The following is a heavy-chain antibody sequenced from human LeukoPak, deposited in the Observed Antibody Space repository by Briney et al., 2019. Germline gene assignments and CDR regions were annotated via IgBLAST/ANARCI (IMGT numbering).Heavy chain of an antibody. D-gene: IGHD4-17*01. CDR1: GGSFSGYY. Sequence: SETLSLTCAVYGGSFSGYYWSWIRQPPGKGLEWIGEINHSGSTNYNPSLKSRVTISVDTSKNHFSLKLNSVTAADTAVYYCARGEYGDHRNWGQGTLVTVSS. CDR2: INHSGST. V-gene: IGHV4-34*01. J-gene: IGHJ4*02. CDR3: ARGEYGDHRN.